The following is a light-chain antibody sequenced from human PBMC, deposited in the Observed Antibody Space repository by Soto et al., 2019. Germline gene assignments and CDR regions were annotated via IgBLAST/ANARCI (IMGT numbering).Light chain of an antibody. CDR1: QGIRND. V-gene: IGKV1-6*01. CDR3: LQDYSFPWT. CDR2: AAS. Sequence: AIQMTQSPPSLSASLGDRVTITCRASQGIRNDLGWYQQTPGSAPRLLIYAASTLQSGVPSRFSGSGSGTDFTLTISSLQPEDFATYYCLQDYSFPWTFGQGTKVEIK. J-gene: IGKJ1*01.